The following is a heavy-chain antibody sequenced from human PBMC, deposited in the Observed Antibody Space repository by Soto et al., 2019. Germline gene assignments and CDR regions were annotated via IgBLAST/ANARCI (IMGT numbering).Heavy chain of an antibody. V-gene: IGHV1-18*01. D-gene: IGHD5-12*01. CDR3: ARDLRGYDPPYYGMDV. CDR2: ISAYNGNT. Sequence: ASVKVSCKASGYTFTSYGISWVRQAPGQGLEWMGWISAYNGNTKYAQKLQGRVTITTDTSTSTAYMELSSLRSEDTAVYYCARDLRGYDPPYYGMDVWGQGTTVTVSS. CDR1: GYTFTSYG. J-gene: IGHJ6*02.